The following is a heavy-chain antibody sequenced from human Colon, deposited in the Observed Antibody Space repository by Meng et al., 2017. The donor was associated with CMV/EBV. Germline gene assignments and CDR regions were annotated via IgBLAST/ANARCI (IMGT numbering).Heavy chain of an antibody. D-gene: IGHD6-13*01. V-gene: IGHV4-39*01. CDR3: ASNIAAAGPVPFDP. CDR2: IYYSGST. CDR1: VGSISSSSYY. Sequence: SVGSISSSSYYWGWIRQPPGKGLEWIGSIYYSGSTYYNPSLKSRVTISVDTSKNQFSLKLSSVTAADTAVYYCASNIAAAGPVPFDPWGQGTLVTVSS. J-gene: IGHJ5*02.